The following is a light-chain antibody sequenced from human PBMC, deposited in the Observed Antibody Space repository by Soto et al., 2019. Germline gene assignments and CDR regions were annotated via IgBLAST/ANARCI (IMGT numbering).Light chain of an antibody. CDR1: QGVSRK. Sequence: DIVLTQSSATLYVAPGERVAFSCRASQGVSRKLAWYQHKPGQAPRLIRSGASTGATGIPARFSGSGSGTEFTLTISRLQSEDFAVYDGQQYNNWLSTFGQGPKVDIK. V-gene: IGKV3-15*01. J-gene: IGKJ1*01. CDR3: QQYNNWLST. CDR2: GAS.